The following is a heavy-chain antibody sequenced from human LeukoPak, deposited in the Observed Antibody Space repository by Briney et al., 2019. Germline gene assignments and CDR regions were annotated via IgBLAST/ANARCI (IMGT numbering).Heavy chain of an antibody. J-gene: IGHJ4*02. CDR3: ARSRIAAAGRGWFDY. CDR1: GGSFSGYY. Sequence: SETLSLTCTVYGGSFSGYYWSWIRQPPGKGLEWIGEINHSGSTNYNPSLKSRVTISVDTSKNQFSLKLSSVTAADTAVYYCARSRIAAAGRGWFDYWGQGTLVTVSS. CDR2: INHSGST. D-gene: IGHD6-13*01. V-gene: IGHV4-34*01.